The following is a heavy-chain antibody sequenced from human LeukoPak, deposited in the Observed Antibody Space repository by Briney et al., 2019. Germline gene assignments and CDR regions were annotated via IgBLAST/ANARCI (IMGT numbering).Heavy chain of an antibody. J-gene: IGHJ4*02. CDR2: IRSKANSYAT. CDR1: GFTFSGSA. Sequence: GGSLRLSCAASGFTFSGSAMHWVRQASGKGLEWVGRIRSKANSYATAYAASVKGRFTISKDDSKNTAYLQMNSLKTEDTAVYYCVLRALDYWGQGTLVTVSS. V-gene: IGHV3-73*01. D-gene: IGHD2/OR15-2a*01. CDR3: VLRALDY.